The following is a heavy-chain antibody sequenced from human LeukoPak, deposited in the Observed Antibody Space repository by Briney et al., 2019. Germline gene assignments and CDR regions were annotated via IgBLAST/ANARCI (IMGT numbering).Heavy chain of an antibody. Sequence: PGGSLRLSCAASGFTFSSYWMSWVRQAPGKGLEWVANIKQDGSEKYYVDSVKGRFTISRDNAKNSMYLQMNSLRAEDTAVYYCAGGRYGDYVYYYMDVGGKGPRSPSP. D-gene: IGHD4-17*01. CDR1: GFTFSSYW. J-gene: IGHJ6*03. V-gene: IGHV3-7*01. CDR2: IKQDGSEK. CDR3: AGGRYGDYVYYYMDV.